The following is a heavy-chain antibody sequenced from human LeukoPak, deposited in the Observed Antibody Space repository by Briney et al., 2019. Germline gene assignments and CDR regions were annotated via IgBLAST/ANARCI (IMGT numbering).Heavy chain of an antibody. CDR3: ARDRQLQWFGEFNVDLDY. CDR1: GYTFTSYG. D-gene: IGHD3-10*01. CDR2: ISAYNGNT. J-gene: IGHJ4*02. Sequence: WASVKVSCKASGYTFTSYGISWVRQAPGQGLEWMGWISAYNGNTNYAQKLQGRVTMTTDTSTSTAYMELRSLRSDDTAVYYCARDRQLQWFGEFNVDLDYWGQGTLVTVSS. V-gene: IGHV1-18*01.